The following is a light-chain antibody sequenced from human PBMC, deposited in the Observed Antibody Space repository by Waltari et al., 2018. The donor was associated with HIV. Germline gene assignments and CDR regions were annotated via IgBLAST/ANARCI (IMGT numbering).Light chain of an antibody. V-gene: IGLV1-40*01. CDR3: QSYDSSLSGRV. J-gene: IGLJ3*02. Sequence: QSLLTPPPSVSGAPRRMATISSTGCSSHIGAGSAVLTYQQLPGTAPKLLIYGNSNRPSGVPDRFSGSKSGTSASLAITGLQAEDEADYYCQSYDSSLSGRVFGGGTKLTVL. CDR1: SSHIGAGSA. CDR2: GNS.